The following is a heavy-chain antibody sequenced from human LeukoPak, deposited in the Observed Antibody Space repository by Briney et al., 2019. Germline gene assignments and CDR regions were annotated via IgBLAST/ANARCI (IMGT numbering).Heavy chain of an antibody. CDR2: INPNSGGT. J-gene: IGHJ4*02. V-gene: IGHV1-2*02. CDR3: ARLDITIIPY. D-gene: IGHD3-22*01. CDR1: GYTFTGYD. Sequence: ASVKVSCKASGYTFTGYDMHWVRQAPGQGLEWLGWINPNSGGTNYAQKFQGRITMTRDTSITTAYMELSSLTSDDTAVYYYARLDITIIPYWGQGNLVTVSP.